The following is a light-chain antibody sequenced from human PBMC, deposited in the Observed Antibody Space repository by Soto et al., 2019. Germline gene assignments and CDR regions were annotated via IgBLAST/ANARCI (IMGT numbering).Light chain of an antibody. CDR3: QQYYSTPYT. V-gene: IGKV4-1*01. CDR2: WAS. J-gene: IGKJ2*01. Sequence: DIVMTQSPDSLAVSLGERATINCKSSQSVLYSSNNKNYLAWYQQKPGQPPKLLIYWASTRESGVPDRLSGSGSGTDFTLTINSLQAEDVAVYYCQQYYSTPYTFGQGTKLEIK. CDR1: QSVLYSSNNKNY.